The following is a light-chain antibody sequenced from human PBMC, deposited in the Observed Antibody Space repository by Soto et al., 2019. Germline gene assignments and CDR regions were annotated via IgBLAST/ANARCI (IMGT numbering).Light chain of an antibody. CDR3: QQYHIYPLT. CDR2: KAS. J-gene: IGKJ4*01. CDR1: QSISIW. V-gene: IGKV1-5*03. Sequence: DLQMTQSPSTLSASVGDRVTITCRASQSISIWLAWYQQKPGKAPKVLIYKASSLDSGVPSRFSGSGSGTEFTLTISSLQPDDFATYYCQQYHIYPLTFGGGTKVEIK.